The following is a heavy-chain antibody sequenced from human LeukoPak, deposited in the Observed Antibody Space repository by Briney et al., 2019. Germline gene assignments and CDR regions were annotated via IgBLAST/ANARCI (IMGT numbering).Heavy chain of an antibody. CDR1: GFTFSSYG. V-gene: IGHV3-30*02. J-gene: IGHJ4*02. D-gene: IGHD1-26*01. Sequence: GGSLRLSCAASGFTFSSYGMHWVRQAPGKGLEWVAFIRYDGSNKYYADSVKGRFTISRDNSKNTLDLQMNSLRAEDTAVYYCAASIVGATCMVYWGQGTLVTVSS. CDR3: AASIVGATCMVY. CDR2: IRYDGSNK.